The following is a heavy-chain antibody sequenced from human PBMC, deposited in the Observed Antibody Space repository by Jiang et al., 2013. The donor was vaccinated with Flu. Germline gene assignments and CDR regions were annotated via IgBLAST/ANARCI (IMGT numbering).Heavy chain of an antibody. CDR1: GYTFTSYD. Sequence: SGYTFTSYDINWVRQATGQGLEWMGWMNPNSGNTGYAQKFQGRVTMTRNTSISTAYMELSSLRSEDTAVYYCARSWQQLSWFDPWGQGTLVTVSS. CDR2: MNPNSGNT. D-gene: IGHD6-13*01. J-gene: IGHJ5*02. CDR3: ARSWQQLSWFDP. V-gene: IGHV1-8*01.